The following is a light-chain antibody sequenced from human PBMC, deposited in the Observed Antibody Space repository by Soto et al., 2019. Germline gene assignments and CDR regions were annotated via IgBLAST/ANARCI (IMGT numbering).Light chain of an antibody. CDR3: SSYTSASTLLYL. CDR1: SSDVGGYNY. CDR2: GVT. V-gene: IGLV2-14*01. Sequence: QSALTQPASVSGSPGQSITISCTGTSSDVGGYNYVSWYQQHPGIAPKLLIYGVTNRPSGVSTRFSGSKSGNTVSLTISGLQAEDDADYYCSSYTSASTLLYLFGTGTKLTVL. J-gene: IGLJ1*01.